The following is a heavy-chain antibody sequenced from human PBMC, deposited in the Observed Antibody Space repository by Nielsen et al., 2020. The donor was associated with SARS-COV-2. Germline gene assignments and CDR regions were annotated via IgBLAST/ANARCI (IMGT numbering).Heavy chain of an antibody. V-gene: IGHV1-69*01. J-gene: IGHJ6*02. CDR2: IIPIFGTA. D-gene: IGHD2-2*01. CDR3: AREGFNSAAQNYYYYGMDV. Sequence: WVRQAPGQGLEWMGGIIPIFGTANYAQKFQGRVTITADESTSTAYMELSSLRSEDTAVYYCAREGFNSAAQNYYYYGMDVWGQGTTVTVSS.